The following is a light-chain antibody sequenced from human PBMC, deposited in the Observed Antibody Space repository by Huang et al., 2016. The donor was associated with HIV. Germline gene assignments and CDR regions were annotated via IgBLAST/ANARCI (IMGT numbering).Light chain of an antibody. CDR2: EAC. V-gene: IGKV3-15*01. J-gene: IGKJ4*01. CDR3: QQYNNWPLT. Sequence: EILMTQSPAPLSVSPGERATLSCRASQSVSNNLAWFQQTPGQAPRLLIYEACTGVTGSPARFSGSGSGTEFTLTISSLQSEDFAVYYCQQYNNWPLTFGGGTKVEIK. CDR1: QSVSNN.